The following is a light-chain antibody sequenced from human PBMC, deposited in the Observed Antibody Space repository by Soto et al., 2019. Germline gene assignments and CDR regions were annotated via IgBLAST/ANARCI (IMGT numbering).Light chain of an antibody. CDR2: GAS. Sequence: ERVMTQSPATLSVSPGERATLSCRASQRVGGDLAWYQQKPGQAPRLLIYGASSRAPGIPDRFSGSASGTEFTLTISSLESEDSAVYYCQQYGSSPRTFGQGTRLEI. J-gene: IGKJ5*01. CDR1: QRVGGD. CDR3: QQYGSSPRT. V-gene: IGKV3-15*01.